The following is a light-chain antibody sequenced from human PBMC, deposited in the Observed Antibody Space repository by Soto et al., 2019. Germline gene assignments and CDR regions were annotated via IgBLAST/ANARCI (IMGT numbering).Light chain of an antibody. V-gene: IGKV3-11*01. J-gene: IGKJ1*01. CDR3: QQRANWPRT. CDR1: QSVGRS. Sequence: EIVLTQSPATLSLSPGVRATLSCRASQSVGRSLAWYQQKPGQAPRLLIYDASNRATGIPARFSGSGSGTDFTLTISSLEPEDFAVYYCQQRANWPRTFGQGTKV. CDR2: DAS.